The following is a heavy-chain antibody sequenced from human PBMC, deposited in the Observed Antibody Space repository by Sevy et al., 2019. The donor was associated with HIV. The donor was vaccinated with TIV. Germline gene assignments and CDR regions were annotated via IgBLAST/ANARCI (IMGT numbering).Heavy chain of an antibody. J-gene: IGHJ4*02. Sequence: GGSLRLSCAVSGFTFDDYGMSWVRQAPGKGLEWVWGSNWSGASTDYADSVKGRFTISRDNAKNSLYLQMNSLRAEDTAFYYCARDRTPVTTYFDYWGQGTLVTVSS. CDR3: ARDRTPVTTYFDY. D-gene: IGHD4-17*01. V-gene: IGHV3-20*04. CDR2: SNWSGAST. CDR1: GFTFDDYG.